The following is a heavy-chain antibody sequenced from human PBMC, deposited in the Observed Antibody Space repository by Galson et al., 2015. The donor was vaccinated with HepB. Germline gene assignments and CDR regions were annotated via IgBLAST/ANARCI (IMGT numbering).Heavy chain of an antibody. CDR2: IYYDGGNK. CDR3: ATSNPSVAIGED. CDR1: GLIFRHYG. J-gene: IGHJ4*02. Sequence: SLRLSCAASGLIFRHYGMHWVRQVPGEGLEWVAIIYYDGGNKYYADSVRGRFTISKDNSKNTLYLQMNSLRPEDTAIYYCATSNPSVAIGEDWGQGTLVTVSS. D-gene: IGHD5-12*01. V-gene: IGHV3-33*01.